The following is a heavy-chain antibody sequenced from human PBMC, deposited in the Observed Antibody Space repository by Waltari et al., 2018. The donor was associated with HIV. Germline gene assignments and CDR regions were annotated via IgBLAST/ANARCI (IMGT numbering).Heavy chain of an antibody. Sequence: QVQLQQWGAGLLKPSETLSLTCAVYGGSFSGYYWSWIRQPPGKGLEWIGEINHSGSTNYNPSLKSRVTISVDTSKNQFSLKLSSVTAADTAVYYCASPPYYDSSGYYSPLVYWGQGTLVTVSS. CDR1: GGSFSGYY. J-gene: IGHJ4*02. CDR3: ASPPYYDSSGYYSPLVY. D-gene: IGHD3-22*01. V-gene: IGHV4-34*01. CDR2: INHSGST.